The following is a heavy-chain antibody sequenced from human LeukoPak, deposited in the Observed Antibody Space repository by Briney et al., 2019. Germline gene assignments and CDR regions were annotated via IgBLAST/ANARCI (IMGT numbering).Heavy chain of an antibody. D-gene: IGHD3-22*01. J-gene: IGHJ4*02. CDR2: ISGSGGST. CDR1: GFTFSSYA. Sequence: HSGGSPTLSCAASGFTFSSYAMSWVRQAPGKGLEWVSAISGSGGSTYYADSVKGRFTISRDNSKNTLYLQMNSLRAEDTAVYYCAKCRGIVVVITTQDYWGQGTLVTVSS. CDR3: AKCRGIVVVITTQDY. V-gene: IGHV3-23*01.